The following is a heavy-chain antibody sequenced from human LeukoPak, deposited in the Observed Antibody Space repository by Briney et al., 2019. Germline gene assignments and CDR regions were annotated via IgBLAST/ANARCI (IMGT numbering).Heavy chain of an antibody. Sequence: ASVKVSCKASGYTFTSYDINWVRQAPGQGLEWMGWINPNSGGTNYAQKFQGRVTMTRDTSISTAYMELSRLRSDDTAVYYCARVSGDWNYDYYYYYMDVWGKGTTVTVSS. CDR1: GYTFTSYD. V-gene: IGHV1-2*02. CDR3: ARVSGDWNYDYYYYYMDV. D-gene: IGHD1-7*01. CDR2: INPNSGGT. J-gene: IGHJ6*03.